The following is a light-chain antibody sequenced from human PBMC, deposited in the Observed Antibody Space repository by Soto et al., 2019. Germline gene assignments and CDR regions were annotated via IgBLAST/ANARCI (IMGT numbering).Light chain of an antibody. CDR2: LGS. CDR1: QSLLHSNGYNY. CDR3: MQALQTPVS. J-gene: IGKJ1*01. Sequence: DIVMTQSPLSLPVTPGEPASISCRSSQSLLHSNGYNYLDWYLQKPGQSPQLLIYLGSNRASGVPDRFSGGGSGTDFTLKISRVEAEDVGVYYCMQALQTPVSFGQGTKVDIK. V-gene: IGKV2-28*01.